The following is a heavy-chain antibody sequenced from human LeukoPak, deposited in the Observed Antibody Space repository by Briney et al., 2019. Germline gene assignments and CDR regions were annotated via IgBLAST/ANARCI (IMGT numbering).Heavy chain of an antibody. J-gene: IGHJ6*02. CDR3: ARGSRAGMDV. CDR1: GFTFSSYA. V-gene: IGHV3-30-3*01. Sequence: AGGSLRLSCAASGFTFSSYAMHWVRQAPGKGLEWVAVISYDGSNKYYADSVKGRFTISRDNSKNTLYLQMNSLRAEDTAVYYCARGSRAGMDVWGQGTTVTVSS. CDR2: ISYDGSNK.